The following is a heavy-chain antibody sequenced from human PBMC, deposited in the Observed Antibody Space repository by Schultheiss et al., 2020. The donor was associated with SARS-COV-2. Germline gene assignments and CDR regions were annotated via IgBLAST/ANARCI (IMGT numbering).Heavy chain of an antibody. D-gene: IGHD6-19*01. CDR1: GGSISSGGYY. CDR3: ARGWFRLGGWSPHGMDV. J-gene: IGHJ6*02. CDR2: IYYSGST. V-gene: IGHV4-31*03. Sequence: SETLSLTCTVSGGSISSGGYYWSWIRQHPGKGLEWIGYIYYSGSTYYNPSLKSRVTISVDTSKNQFSLKLSSVTAADTAVYYCARGWFRLGGWSPHGMDVWGQGTTVTVSS.